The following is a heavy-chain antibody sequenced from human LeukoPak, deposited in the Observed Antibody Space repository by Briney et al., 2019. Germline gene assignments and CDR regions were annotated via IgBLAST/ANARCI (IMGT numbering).Heavy chain of an antibody. J-gene: IGHJ4*02. CDR3: ARHRYSSGWFDY. CDR2: IYYSGST. V-gene: IGHV4-59*08. D-gene: IGHD6-19*01. Sequence: SETLSLTCTVSGGSISSYYWSWIRQPPGKGLEWIGYIYYSGSTNYNPSLKSRVTISVDTSKNHFSLKLSSVTAADTAVYYCARHRYSSGWFDYWGQGTLVTVSS. CDR1: GGSISSYY.